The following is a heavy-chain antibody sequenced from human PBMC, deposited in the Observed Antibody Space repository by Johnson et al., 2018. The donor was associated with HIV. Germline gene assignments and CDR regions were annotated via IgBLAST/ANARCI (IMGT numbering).Heavy chain of an antibody. D-gene: IGHD2-21*01. CDR3: TTVIGSAFDI. V-gene: IGHV3-15*01. CDR2: IRRKTDGGTP. Sequence: VQLVESGGGLVKPGGSLRLSCSASGVTFSNAWMSWVRQAPGKGLEWVGRIRRKTDGGTPDYAAPVKGRFTISRDDSKNTLYLQMNSLKTEDTAVYYCTTVIGSAFDIWGQGTMVTVSS. CDR1: GVTFSNAW. J-gene: IGHJ3*02.